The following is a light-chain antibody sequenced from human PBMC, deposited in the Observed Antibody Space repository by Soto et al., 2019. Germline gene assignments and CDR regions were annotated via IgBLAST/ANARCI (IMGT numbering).Light chain of an antibody. Sequence: QSALTQPPSVSGAPGQRVTISCTGSSSNIGAGYDVHWYQQLPGTAPRLMIYEVSKRPSGVPDRFSGSKSGNTASLTVSGLQPEDEADYYCSSYAGSNKSVFGTGTKVTVL. CDR1: SSNIGAGYD. V-gene: IGLV1-40*01. CDR3: SSYAGSNKSV. CDR2: EVS. J-gene: IGLJ1*01.